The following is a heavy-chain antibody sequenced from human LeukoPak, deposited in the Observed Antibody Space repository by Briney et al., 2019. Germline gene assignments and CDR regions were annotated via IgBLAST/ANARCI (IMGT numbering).Heavy chain of an antibody. CDR3: ARARGMDDYGDFRIK. D-gene: IGHD4-17*01. Sequence: GGSLRLSCTASGFTFSSYAMSWIRQAPGEGLEWVLYISSSSSYTNYADSVKGRFTISRDNAKNSLSLQMNGLRAEDTAVYYCARARGMDDYGDFRIKWGQGTLVTVSS. V-gene: IGHV3-11*06. J-gene: IGHJ4*02. CDR1: GFTFSSYA. CDR2: ISSSSSYT.